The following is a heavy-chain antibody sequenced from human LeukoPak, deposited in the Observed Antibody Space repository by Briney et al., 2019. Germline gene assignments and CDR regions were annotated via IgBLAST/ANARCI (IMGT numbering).Heavy chain of an antibody. D-gene: IGHD3-22*01. CDR2: ISSSSSTI. CDR1: GLTFSSYG. CDR3: ARAYYDSSGYHYFDY. Sequence: QSGGSLRRSCAASGLTFSSYGRSWVRQAPGKGLEWVSYISSSSSTIYYADSVKGRFTISRDNAKNSLYLQMNSLRAEDTAVYYCARAYYDSSGYHYFDYWGQGTLVTVSS. V-gene: IGHV3-48*01. J-gene: IGHJ4*02.